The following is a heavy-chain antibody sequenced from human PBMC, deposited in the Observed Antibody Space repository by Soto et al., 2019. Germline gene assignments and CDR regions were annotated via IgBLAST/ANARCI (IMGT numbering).Heavy chain of an antibody. V-gene: IGHV1-69*01. Sequence: QVQLVQSGAEVKKPGSSVKVSCKASGGTFGSYAISWVRQAPGQGREWMGGIIPIPGTANYAQKFQGRVTIAADESTSTAYMELSSLRSEDTAVYYCARSQGSSTSLEIYYYYYYGMYVWGQGTTVTVSS. CDR3: ARSQGSSTSLEIYYYYYYGMYV. CDR1: GGTFGSYA. D-gene: IGHD2-2*01. J-gene: IGHJ6*02. CDR2: IIPIPGTA.